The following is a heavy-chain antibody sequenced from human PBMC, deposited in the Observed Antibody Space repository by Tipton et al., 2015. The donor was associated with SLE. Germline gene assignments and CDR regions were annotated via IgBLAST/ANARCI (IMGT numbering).Heavy chain of an antibody. D-gene: IGHD5-24*01. Sequence: TLSLTCTVSGGTFRTGSYYWGWIRQSPGKGLEWIGDMFYTGASRYNPSLESRLTMSLDTSENQFSLRLTSVTAADTAMYYCARAEMTTEGSIFYYYVDVWGKGTTVAVSS. J-gene: IGHJ6*03. V-gene: IGHV4-39*07. CDR1: GGTFRTGSYY. CDR3: ARAEMTTEGSIFYYYVDV. CDR2: MFYTGAS.